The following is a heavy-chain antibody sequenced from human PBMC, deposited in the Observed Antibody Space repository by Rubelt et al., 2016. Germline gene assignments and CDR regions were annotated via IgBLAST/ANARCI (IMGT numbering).Heavy chain of an antibody. CDR3: ASPPYDILTGYDYYYGMDV. Sequence: QVQLVQSGAEVKKPGSSVKVSCKASGGTFSSYAISWVRQAPGQGLEWMGGIIPIFGTANYAQNVQGRVTITADKSTSTAYMELSSLRSEYTAVYYCASPPYDILTGYDYYYGMDVWGQGTTVTVSS. J-gene: IGHJ6*02. V-gene: IGHV1-69*06. CDR1: GGTFSSYA. CDR2: IIPIFGTA. D-gene: IGHD3-9*01.